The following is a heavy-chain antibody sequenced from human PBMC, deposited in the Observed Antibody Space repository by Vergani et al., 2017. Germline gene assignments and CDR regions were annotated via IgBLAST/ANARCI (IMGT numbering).Heavy chain of an antibody. V-gene: IGHV3-30*02. D-gene: IGHD6-13*01. CDR2: IRYDGSNK. J-gene: IGHJ4*01. CDR3: AKDSGSSWYSFLVWYFDY. Sequence: QVQLVESGGGVVQPGGSLRLSCAASGFTFSSYGMHWVRQAPGKGLEWVAFIRYDGSNKYYADSVKGRFTISRDNSKNTLYLQMNSLRAEDTAVYYCAKDSGSSWYSFLVWYFDYWGQGTLATVSS. CDR1: GFTFSSYG.